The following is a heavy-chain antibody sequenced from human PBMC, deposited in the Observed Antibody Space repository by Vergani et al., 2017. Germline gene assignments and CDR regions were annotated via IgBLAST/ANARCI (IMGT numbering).Heavy chain of an antibody. CDR3: TRSECSGTTCYGHYFDL. Sequence: VELLESGGGLAQPGGSLRVSCSASGFRVTTYYMSWVRQAPGNGLDWVSVIKSDGRTSYAASVRGRFTISRDTSRNAVYLQMNILRVDDTVVYYCTRSECSGTTCYGHYFDLWGHGTLVTVSS. CDR2: IKSDGRT. CDR1: GFRVTTYY. V-gene: IGHV3-66*02. J-gene: IGHJ4*01. D-gene: IGHD2-15*01.